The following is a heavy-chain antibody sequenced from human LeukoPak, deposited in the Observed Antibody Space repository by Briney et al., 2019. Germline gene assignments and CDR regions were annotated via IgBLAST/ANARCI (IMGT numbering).Heavy chain of an antibody. CDR2: ISWNSGSI. CDR3: AKEARRDCSGGSCYGYYFDY. Sequence: GGSLRLSCAASGFTFDDYAMHWVRQAPGKGLEWVSGISWNSGSIGYADSVKGRFTISRDNAKNSLYLQMNSLRAEDMALYYCAKEARRDCSGGSCYGYYFDYWGQGTLVTVSS. D-gene: IGHD2-15*01. J-gene: IGHJ4*02. V-gene: IGHV3-9*03. CDR1: GFTFDDYA.